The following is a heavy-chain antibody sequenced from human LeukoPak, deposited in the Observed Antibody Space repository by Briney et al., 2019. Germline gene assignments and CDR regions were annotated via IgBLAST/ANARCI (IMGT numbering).Heavy chain of an antibody. CDR3: ARGTYSSSWAFNWFDP. CDR1: GFTFSSYW. D-gene: IGHD6-13*01. J-gene: IGHJ5*02. CDR2: IKQDGSEK. Sequence: GGSLRLSCAASGFTFSSYWMSWVRQAPGKGLEWVANIKQDGSEKYYVDSVKGRFTISRDNAKNSLYLQMNSLRAEDTAVYYCARGTYSSSWAFNWFDPWGQGTLVTVSS. V-gene: IGHV3-7*01.